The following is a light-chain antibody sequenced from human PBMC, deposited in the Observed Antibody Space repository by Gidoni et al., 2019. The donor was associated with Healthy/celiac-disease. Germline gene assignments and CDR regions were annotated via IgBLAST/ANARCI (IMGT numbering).Light chain of an antibody. CDR3: QQYNSYSPAT. CDR2: DAS. J-gene: IGKJ1*01. Sequence: DIQMTQSPSTLSASVGDRVTITCRASQSISSWLDWYQQKQGKAPKLLIYDASSLESGVPSRFSGSGSGTEFTLTISSLQPDDFATYYCQQYNSYSPATFXQXTKVEIK. V-gene: IGKV1-5*01. CDR1: QSISSW.